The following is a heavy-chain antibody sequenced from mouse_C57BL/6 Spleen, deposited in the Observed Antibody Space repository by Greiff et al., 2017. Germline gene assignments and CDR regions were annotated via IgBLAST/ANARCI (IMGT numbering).Heavy chain of an antibody. CDR2: IYPGDGDT. CDR1: GYAFSSSW. V-gene: IGHV1-82*01. J-gene: IGHJ2*01. CDR3: ARDGNTTVVEGYLDY. Sequence: QVQLKQSGPELVKPGASVKISCTASGYAFSSSWMNWVKQGPGKGLEWIGRIYPGDGDTNYNGKFKGKATLTANTSSSTAYMQLSSLTSEDSAVYFCARDGNTTVVEGYLDYWGQGTTLTVSS. D-gene: IGHD1-1*01.